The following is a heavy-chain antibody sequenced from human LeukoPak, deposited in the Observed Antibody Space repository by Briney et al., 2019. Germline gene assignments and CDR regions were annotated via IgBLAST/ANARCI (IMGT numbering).Heavy chain of an antibody. CDR1: GYSFTSYW. CDR3: ARWYYYRSGSYYFDS. CDR2: IYPGDSDT. V-gene: IGHV5-51*01. D-gene: IGHD3-10*01. Sequence: GESLKIACKGSGYSFTSYWIGWVRQMPGKGLEWMGTIYPGDSDTRYSPSFQGQVTISADKSISTAYVQWVSLKASDTAMYYCARWYYYRSGSYYFDSWSPGTLVTVSS. J-gene: IGHJ4*02.